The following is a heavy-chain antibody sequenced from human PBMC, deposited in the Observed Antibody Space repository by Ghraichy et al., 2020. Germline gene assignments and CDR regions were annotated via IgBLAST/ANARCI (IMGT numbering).Heavy chain of an antibody. Sequence: SETLSLTCTVSGGSVTRSSYYWSWIRQPPGKGLEWIGYISYSGSTKYNPSLKSRITISLDTSKNQFSLKLSSVTAADTAVYYCASGTSAMPGGGDCWGQGTLVTVSS. CDR2: ISYSGST. J-gene: IGHJ4*02. D-gene: IGHD2-2*01. CDR3: ASGTSAMPGGGDC. V-gene: IGHV4-61*01. CDR1: GGSVTRSSYY.